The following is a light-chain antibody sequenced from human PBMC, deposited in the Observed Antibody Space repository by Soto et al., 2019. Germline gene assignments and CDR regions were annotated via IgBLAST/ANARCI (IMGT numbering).Light chain of an antibody. CDR3: TSYKSRSTRV. J-gene: IGLJ1*01. V-gene: IGLV2-14*01. CDR2: EVS. CDR1: SRDVGGYNY. Sequence: QSVLTQPASVSGSPGQSITISCTGTSRDVGGYNYVSWYQQHPGKAPKLMIYEVSNRPSGISNRFSGSKSGNTASLTISGLQAEDEADYYCTSYKSRSTRVFGTGTKVTVL.